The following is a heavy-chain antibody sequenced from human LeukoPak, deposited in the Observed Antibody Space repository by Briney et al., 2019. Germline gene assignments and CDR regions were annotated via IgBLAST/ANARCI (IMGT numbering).Heavy chain of an antibody. V-gene: IGHV3-7*01. Sequence: PGGSLRLSCAASGFTFSGYWMSWVRQAPGKGLEWVANIKQDGSEKYYADSVKGRFTISRDNSENTLYLQMNSLRAEDTAVYYCAKDMWLGAAPQDYWGQGTLVTVSS. CDR2: IKQDGSEK. CDR3: AKDMWLGAAPQDY. CDR1: GFTFSGYW. D-gene: IGHD1-26*01. J-gene: IGHJ4*02.